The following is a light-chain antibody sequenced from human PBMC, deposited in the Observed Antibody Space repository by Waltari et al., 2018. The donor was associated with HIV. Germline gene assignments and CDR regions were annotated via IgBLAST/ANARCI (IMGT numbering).Light chain of an antibody. CDR2: SNN. J-gene: IGLJ2*01. Sequence: QSVLTQPPSASGTPGQRVTISCSGSSSNIGSNTVNWSQQLPGTAPKLLIYSNNQRPSGVPDRFSGSKSGTSASLAISGLQSEDEADYYCAAWDDSLSVHVVFGGGTRLTVL. V-gene: IGLV1-44*01. CDR1: SSNIGSNT. CDR3: AAWDDSLSVHVV.